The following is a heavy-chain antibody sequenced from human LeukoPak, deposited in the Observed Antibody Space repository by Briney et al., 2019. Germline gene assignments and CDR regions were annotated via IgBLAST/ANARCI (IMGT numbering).Heavy chain of an antibody. Sequence: PGGSLRLSXAASGFTFSSYGMHWVRQAPGKGLEWVAFIRYDGSNKYYADSVKGRFTISRDNSKNTLYLQMNSLRAEDTAVYYCAKEGGFGELLFDYWGQGTLVTVSS. V-gene: IGHV3-30*02. CDR2: IRYDGSNK. J-gene: IGHJ4*02. CDR3: AKEGGFGELLFDY. D-gene: IGHD3-10*01. CDR1: GFTFSSYG.